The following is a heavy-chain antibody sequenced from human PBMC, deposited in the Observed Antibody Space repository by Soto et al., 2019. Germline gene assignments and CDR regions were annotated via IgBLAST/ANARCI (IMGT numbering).Heavy chain of an antibody. CDR2: INAANGDT. CDR3: VRRHVSATGIDWFDP. Sequence: ASVKVSCKASGYTFTSYGIHWVRQAPGQRLEWMGWINAANGDTKYSPKFQGRVTITRDTSASTAYMELSSLRSEDTAVYYCVRRHVSATGIDWFDPWGPGNMVTVSS. V-gene: IGHV1-3*01. D-gene: IGHD6-13*01. J-gene: IGHJ5*02. CDR1: GYTFTSYG.